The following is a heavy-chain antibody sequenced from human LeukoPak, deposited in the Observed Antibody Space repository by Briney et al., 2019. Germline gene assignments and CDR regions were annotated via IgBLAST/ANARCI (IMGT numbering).Heavy chain of an antibody. CDR2: ISYDGSNE. CDR1: GFTFSSYG. J-gene: IGHJ4*02. Sequence: GRSLRLSCAPSGFTFSSYGMHWVRPAPGKGLEWVAVISYDGSNEYYADSVKGRFTISRDNSKNTLYLQMNSLRAEDTAVYYCAKDLGVSGYSYGLFYYWGQGTLVTVSS. V-gene: IGHV3-30*18. D-gene: IGHD5-18*01. CDR3: AKDLGVSGYSYGLFYY.